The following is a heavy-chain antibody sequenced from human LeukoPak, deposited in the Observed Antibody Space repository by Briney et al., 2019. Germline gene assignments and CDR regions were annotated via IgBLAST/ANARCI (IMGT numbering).Heavy chain of an antibody. V-gene: IGHV1-69*13. D-gene: IGHD3-3*01. Sequence: SVKVSCKASGGTFSSYAISWVRQAPGQGLEWMGGIIPIFGTANYAQKFQGRVTITADESTSTAYMELSSLRSEDTAVYYCASTPRITIFGVAQLSQYYLDYWGQGTLVTVSS. CDR2: IIPIFGTA. J-gene: IGHJ4*02. CDR3: ASTPRITIFGVAQLSQYYLDY. CDR1: GGTFSSYA.